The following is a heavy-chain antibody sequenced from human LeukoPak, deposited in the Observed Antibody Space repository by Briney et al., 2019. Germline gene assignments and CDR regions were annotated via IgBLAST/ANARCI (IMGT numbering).Heavy chain of an antibody. CDR1: GYTFTSYD. J-gene: IGHJ5*02. V-gene: IGHV1-8*01. Sequence: GASVKVSCKASGYTFTSYDINWVRQATGQGLEWMGWMNPNSGNTGYAQKFQGGVTMTRNTSISTAYMELSSLRSEDTAVYYCARAKWLRFRQPFDPWGQGTLVTVSS. CDR3: ARAKWLRFRQPFDP. D-gene: IGHD5-12*01. CDR2: MNPNSGNT.